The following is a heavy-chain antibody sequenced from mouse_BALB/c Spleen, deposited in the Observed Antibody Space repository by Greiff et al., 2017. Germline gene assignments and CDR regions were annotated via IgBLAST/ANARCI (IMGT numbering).Heavy chain of an antibody. Sequence: QVQLQQPGAELVKPGASVKLSCKASGYTFTSYWMHWVKQRPGQGLEWIGEINPSNGRTNYNEKFKSKATLTVDKSSSTAYMQLSSLTSEDSAVYYCARRVYYGSSRWYFDVWGAGTTVTVSS. V-gene: IGHV1S81*02. D-gene: IGHD1-1*01. J-gene: IGHJ1*01. CDR1: GYTFTSYW. CDR3: ARRVYYGSSRWYFDV. CDR2: INPSNGRT.